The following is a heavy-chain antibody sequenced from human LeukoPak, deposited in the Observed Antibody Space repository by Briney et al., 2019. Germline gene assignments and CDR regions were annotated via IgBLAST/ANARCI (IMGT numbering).Heavy chain of an antibody. D-gene: IGHD2-2*01. CDR1: GFTFSSHW. CDR3: AKGPLRGTAAAIDY. CDR2: ISYDGRNK. J-gene: IGHJ4*02. Sequence: PGGSLRLSCAASGFTFSSHWMTWVRQVPGKGLEWVAVISYDGRNKHYPDSVKGRFTISRDISTDTLWLQMDSLRTEDTAVYYCAKGPLRGTAAAIDYWGQGTLVTVSS. V-gene: IGHV3-30*18.